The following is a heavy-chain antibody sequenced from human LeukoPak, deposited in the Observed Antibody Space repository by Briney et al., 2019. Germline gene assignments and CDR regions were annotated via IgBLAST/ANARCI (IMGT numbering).Heavy chain of an antibody. J-gene: IGHJ5*02. CDR2: MYPGDSDT. V-gene: IGHV5-51*01. D-gene: IGHD2-2*01. CDR3: ARRPLERYQVLSVCFDL. CDR1: GCRLMSYW. Sequence: GAALQISFQASGCRLMSYWIGWVRQRPGKGLEWIGMMYPGDSDTRYSPPFQGQVTISADKSIGSAYLRWSSLTASDTAIYYCARRPLERYQVLSVCFDLWGQGSLVTVSS.